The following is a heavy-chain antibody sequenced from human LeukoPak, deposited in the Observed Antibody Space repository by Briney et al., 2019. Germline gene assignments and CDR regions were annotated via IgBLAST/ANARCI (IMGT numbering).Heavy chain of an antibody. V-gene: IGHV3-30*02. J-gene: IGHJ4*02. Sequence: GGALRLSCAASGFTFSSYDIHWVRQAPGKGLEGGAFIRYDGNIKYFADSVKGRFTISRDNSKNTLYLQMNSLRAEDTAVYHCAKGRYHDSSGYPIDYWGQGTLVTVSS. CDR2: IRYDGNIK. D-gene: IGHD3-22*01. CDR1: GFTFSSYD. CDR3: AKGRYHDSSGYPIDY.